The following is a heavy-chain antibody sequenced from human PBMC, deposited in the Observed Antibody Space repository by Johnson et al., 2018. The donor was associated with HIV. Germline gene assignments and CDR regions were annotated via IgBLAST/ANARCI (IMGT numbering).Heavy chain of an antibody. Sequence: QVQLVESGGGVVQPGTSLRLPCAASGFTFSTYGMHWVRQAPGKGLEWVAVISYDGTYEFYADSVKGRFTISRDNSKNTLYLQMNSLRAEDTAVYYCARAGARAFDIWGQGTMVTVSS. CDR1: GFTFSTYG. D-gene: IGHD1-26*01. J-gene: IGHJ3*02. V-gene: IGHV3-30*03. CDR2: ISYDGTYE. CDR3: ARAGARAFDI.